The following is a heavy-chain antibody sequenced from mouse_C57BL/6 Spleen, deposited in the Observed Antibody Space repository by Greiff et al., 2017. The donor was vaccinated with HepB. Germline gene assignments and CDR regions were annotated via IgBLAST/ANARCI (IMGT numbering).Heavy chain of an antibody. CDR2: IYPGSGNT. CDR1: GYTFTDYY. Sequence: LQESGAELVRPGASVKLSCKASGYTFTDYYINWVKQRPGQGLEWIARIYPGSGNTYYNEKFKGKATLTAEKSSSTAYMQLSSLTSEDSAVYFCARDYYGSRGAMDYWGQGTSVTVSS. CDR3: ARDYYGSRGAMDY. V-gene: IGHV1-76*01. D-gene: IGHD1-1*01. J-gene: IGHJ4*01.